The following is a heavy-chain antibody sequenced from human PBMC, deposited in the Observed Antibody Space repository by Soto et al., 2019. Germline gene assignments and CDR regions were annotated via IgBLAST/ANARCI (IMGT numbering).Heavy chain of an antibody. V-gene: IGHV1-69*12. CDR1: GDTFSSFA. Sequence: QVQLVQSGAEVKKPGSSVKVSCKASGDTFSSFAISWVRQAPGQGLEWMGGIIPIFRTPKYAQKFQGRVTITADDPTRTGYMELSSPRSEDTAVYYWARDKVREQLGGNYYYALDVWGQGTTVIVSS. CDR3: ARDKVREQLGGNYYYALDV. D-gene: IGHD1-1*01. CDR2: IIPIFRTP. J-gene: IGHJ6*02.